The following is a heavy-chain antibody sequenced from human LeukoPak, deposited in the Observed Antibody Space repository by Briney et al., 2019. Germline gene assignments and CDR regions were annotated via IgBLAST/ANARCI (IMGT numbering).Heavy chain of an antibody. Sequence: GGSLRLSCAVSGFTFDDYAMHWVRQAPGKGLEWVSGISWNSGSIAYADSVKGRFTISRDNAKNSLYLQMNSLRAEDTAVYYCARDYGSGSYPPYFDYWGQGTLVTVSS. J-gene: IGHJ4*02. D-gene: IGHD3-10*01. CDR1: GFTFDDYA. CDR2: ISWNSGSI. CDR3: ARDYGSGSYPPYFDY. V-gene: IGHV3-9*01.